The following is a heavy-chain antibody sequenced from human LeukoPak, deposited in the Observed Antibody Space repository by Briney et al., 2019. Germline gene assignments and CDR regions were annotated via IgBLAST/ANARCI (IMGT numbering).Heavy chain of an antibody. CDR1: GFTFSSYW. J-gene: IGHJ4*02. CDR2: IKQDGSEK. CDR3: AKGQQRFDY. V-gene: IGHV3-7*01. D-gene: IGHD6-25*01. Sequence: PGGSLRLSCAASGFTFSSYWMSWVRQAPGKGLEWVANIKQDGSEKHYLDSVRGRFSISRDNAKNSLYLQMNNLRVEDTAVYYCAKGQQRFDYWGQGTLVTVSS.